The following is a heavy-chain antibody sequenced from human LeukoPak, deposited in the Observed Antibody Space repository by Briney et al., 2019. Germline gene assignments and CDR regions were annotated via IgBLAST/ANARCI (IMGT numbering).Heavy chain of an antibody. CDR1: GGSFSGYY. J-gene: IGHJ4*02. CDR3: ARGLGFGYCSGGSCYSGANDY. D-gene: IGHD2-15*01. Sequence: SETLSLTCAVYGGSFSGYYWSWIRQPPGKGLEWIGEINRSGSTNYNPSLKSRVTISVDTSKNQFSLKLSSVTAADTAVYYCARGLGFGYCSGGSCYSGANDYWGQGTLVTVSS. CDR2: INRSGST. V-gene: IGHV4-34*01.